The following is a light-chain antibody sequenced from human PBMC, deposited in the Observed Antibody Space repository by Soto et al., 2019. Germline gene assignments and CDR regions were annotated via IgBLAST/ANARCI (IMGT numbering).Light chain of an antibody. CDR2: EVS. CDR3: ISYAGSHKFV. CDR1: SSDVGGYNY. Sequence: QSALTQPPSASGSPGQSVTISCTGTSSDVGGYNYVSWYQQHPGKAPKLVIVEVSKRPSGVPDRFSGSKSGNTASLTVSGHQAEDEADYYCISYAGSHKFVFGGGAKVIVL. V-gene: IGLV2-8*01. J-gene: IGLJ2*01.